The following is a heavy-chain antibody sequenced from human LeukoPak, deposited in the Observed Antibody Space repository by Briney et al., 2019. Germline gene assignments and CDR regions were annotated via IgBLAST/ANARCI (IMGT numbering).Heavy chain of an antibody. CDR2: IYPGDSDT. J-gene: IGHJ4*02. CDR1: GYSLTSYW. CDR3: ARRYCSGGSCYNVDY. V-gene: IGHV5-51*01. Sequence: GESLKISCKGSGYSLTSYWIGWVRQMPGKGLEWMGIIYPGDSDTRYSPSFQGQVTISADKSISTAYLQWSSLKASDTAMYYCARRYCSGGSCYNVDYWGQGTLVTVSS. D-gene: IGHD2-15*01.